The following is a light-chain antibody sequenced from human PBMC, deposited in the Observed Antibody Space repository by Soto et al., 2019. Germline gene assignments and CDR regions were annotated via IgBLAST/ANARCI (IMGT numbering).Light chain of an antibody. J-gene: IGKJ1*01. CDR1: QSVSSTY. Sequence: EIVLTQSPGTLSLSPGERATLSCRASQSVSSTYLAWYQQKPGQAPRLLIYASSNRATGIPDRFSGSASGTDFTLTINRLEPEDFVIYYCQQYGSSPWTFGQGAKVDI. CDR3: QQYGSSPWT. V-gene: IGKV3-20*01. CDR2: ASS.